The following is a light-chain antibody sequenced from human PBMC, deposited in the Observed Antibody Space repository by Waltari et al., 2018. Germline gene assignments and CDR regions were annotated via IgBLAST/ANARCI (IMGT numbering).Light chain of an antibody. Sequence: QSALTQPRPVSGSPGQAVTISCTGTSSDVGNYNYVPLYQQLPNKAPKLMIYDVSERPSGVPDRFSGSKSGNTASLTISGLLSEDEADYYCCSYAGSYTFVIFGGGTKLTVL. CDR3: CSYAGSYTFVI. CDR1: SSDVGNYNY. J-gene: IGLJ2*01. CDR2: DVS. V-gene: IGLV2-11*01.